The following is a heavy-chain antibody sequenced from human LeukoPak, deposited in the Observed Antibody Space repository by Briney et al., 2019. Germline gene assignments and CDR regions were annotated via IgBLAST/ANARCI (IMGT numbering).Heavy chain of an antibody. CDR1: GFTFSTFW. Sequence: GGSLRPSCAAPGFTFSTFWMHWVRQAPGKGLVWVSRINSDGSSTSYADSVKGRVTISRDNAKKTLYLQMNSLRAEDTAVYYCARGRSGHYFDYWGQGTLVTVSS. CDR3: ARGRSGHYFDY. D-gene: IGHD5-12*01. V-gene: IGHV3-74*01. CDR2: INSDGSST. J-gene: IGHJ4*02.